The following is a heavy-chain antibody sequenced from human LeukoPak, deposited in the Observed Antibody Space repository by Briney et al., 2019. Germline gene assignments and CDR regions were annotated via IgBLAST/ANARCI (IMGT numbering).Heavy chain of an antibody. J-gene: IGHJ4*02. V-gene: IGHV3-23*01. D-gene: IGHD1-26*01. Sequence: GGSLRLSCAASGFTFSSYAMSWVRQAPEKGLEWVSAISGSGGSTYYADSVKGRFTISRDNSKNTLYLQMNSLRAEDTAVYYCAKDIPLGARIVGATGYWGQGTLVTVSS. CDR1: GFTFSSYA. CDR3: AKDIPLGARIVGATGY. CDR2: ISGSGGST.